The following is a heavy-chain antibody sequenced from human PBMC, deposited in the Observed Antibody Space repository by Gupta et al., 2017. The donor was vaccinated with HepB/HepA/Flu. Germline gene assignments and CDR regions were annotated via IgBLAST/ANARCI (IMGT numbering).Heavy chain of an antibody. D-gene: IGHD5-12*01. Sequence: HVQLLQSGAEVKKPESSVRVSCKASGGTFRCFEIHWVRQAPGQGLEWMGRVIPTFASANFAKKFRGRLTITADKSSGTAYLELSNLTSEDTAVYYCASLNRENSGYSFDSWGQGTPVTVSS. J-gene: IGHJ4*02. CDR3: ASLNRENSGYSFDS. V-gene: IGHV1-69*06. CDR2: VIPTFASA. CDR1: GGTFRCFE.